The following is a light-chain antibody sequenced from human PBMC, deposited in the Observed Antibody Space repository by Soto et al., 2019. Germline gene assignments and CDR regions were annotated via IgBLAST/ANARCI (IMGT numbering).Light chain of an antibody. CDR3: LQYGTSPPLT. Sequence: EIVLTQSRVTLSLSPGERATLSWRASQSVGSTYLAWYQQKPGQAPRLLMFDVSNRATGIPARFSGSGSATDFTLTISRLEPEDFAVYYCLQYGTSPPLTFGGGTKVDIK. CDR2: DVS. J-gene: IGKJ4*01. V-gene: IGKV3-20*01. CDR1: QSVGSTY.